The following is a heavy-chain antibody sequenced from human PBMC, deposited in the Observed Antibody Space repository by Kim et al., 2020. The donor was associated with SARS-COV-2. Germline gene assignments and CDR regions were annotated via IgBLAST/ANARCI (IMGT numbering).Heavy chain of an antibody. J-gene: IGHJ1*01. D-gene: IGHD5-12*01. CDR2: ISSSGSTI. V-gene: IGHV3-48*03. CDR3: ASAHRERDGYNPEPGAEYFQH. CDR1: GFTFSSYE. Sequence: GGSLRLSCAASGFTFSSYEMNWVRQAPGKGLEWVSYISSSGSTIYYADSVKGRFTISRDNAKNSLYLQMNSLRAEDTAVYYCASAHRERDGYNPEPGAEYFQHWGQGTLVTVSS.